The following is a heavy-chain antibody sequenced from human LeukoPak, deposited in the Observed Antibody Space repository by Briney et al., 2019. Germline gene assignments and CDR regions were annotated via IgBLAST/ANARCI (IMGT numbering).Heavy chain of an antibody. Sequence: AGSLSLSCTASRFTFSTYAWSWVRQAPGKGLEWVSSISGSGDTTYYTGSVKGRFIIARDNSKNALYLQMSSLRAEDTAVYYCAKSQRNDQQVVQRIDYWGQGTLVTVSS. CDR3: AKSQRNDQQVVQRIDY. V-gene: IGHV3-23*01. J-gene: IGHJ4*02. D-gene: IGHD2-2*01. CDR1: RFTFSTYA. CDR2: ISGSGDTT.